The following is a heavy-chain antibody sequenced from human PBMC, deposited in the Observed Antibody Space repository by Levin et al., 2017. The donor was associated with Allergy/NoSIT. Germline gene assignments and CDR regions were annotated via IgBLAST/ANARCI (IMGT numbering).Heavy chain of an antibody. J-gene: IGHJ4*02. Sequence: LSLTCAASGFTFSSYEMNWVRRAPGKGLEWVSYISSTGSTIYSADSVKGRFTIPRDNAKNSLYLHMNSLRAEDTAVYYCARQLGNFWSGYNYFDYWGQGTLVTVSS. V-gene: IGHV3-48*03. CDR1: GFTFSSYE. CDR3: ARQLGNFWSGYNYFDY. CDR2: ISSTGSTI. D-gene: IGHD3-3*01.